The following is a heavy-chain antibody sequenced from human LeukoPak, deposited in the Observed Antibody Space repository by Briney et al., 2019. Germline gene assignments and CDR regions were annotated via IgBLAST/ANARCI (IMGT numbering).Heavy chain of an antibody. CDR2: MNPDSGNT. CDR1: GYTFTSYD. Sequence: ASVKVSCKASGYTFTSYDINWVRQATGQGLEWMRWMNPDSGNTGYAQKFQGRVTMTRNTSISTAYMELSSLRSEDTAVYYCARGRRVTIFGVVIQYYFDYWGQGTLVTVSS. CDR3: ARGRRVTIFGVVIQYYFDY. D-gene: IGHD3-3*01. V-gene: IGHV1-8*01. J-gene: IGHJ4*02.